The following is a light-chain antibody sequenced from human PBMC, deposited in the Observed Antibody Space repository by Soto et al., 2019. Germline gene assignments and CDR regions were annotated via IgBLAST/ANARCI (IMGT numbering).Light chain of an antibody. CDR2: LSSDGRH. J-gene: IGLJ3*02. CDR1: SGHSSYA. V-gene: IGLV4-69*01. Sequence: QSVLTQSPSASASLGASVKLTCTLSSGHSSYAIAWHQQQPEKGPRFLMKLSSDGRHSKGDGIPDRFSGSSSGAERYLTISSLQSEDEADYYCQTWGTGIRVFGGGTKLTGL. CDR3: QTWGTGIRV.